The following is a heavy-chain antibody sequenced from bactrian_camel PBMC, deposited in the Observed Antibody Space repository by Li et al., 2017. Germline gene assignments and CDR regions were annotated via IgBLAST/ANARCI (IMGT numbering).Heavy chain of an antibody. D-gene: IGHD1*01. CDR1: VSSANDYC. CDR3: AAGQNAGPWFPLQRSRYTR. Sequence: VQLVESGGGSVQAGGSLRLSCAVSVSSANDYCLGWFRQGPGNEREGVAGITVYGETQVAGSLQGRFTISADNTASTIYLQMNNLKPEDTAIYYCAAGQNAGPWFPLQRSRYTRWGQGTQVTVS. CDR2: ITVYGET. J-gene: IGHJ4*01. V-gene: IGHV3S53*01.